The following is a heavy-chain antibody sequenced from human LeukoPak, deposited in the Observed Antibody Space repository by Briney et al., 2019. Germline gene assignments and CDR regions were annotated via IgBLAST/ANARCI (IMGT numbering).Heavy chain of an antibody. CDR2: INHSGST. D-gene: IGHD5-18*01. J-gene: IGHJ4*02. Sequence: SETLSLTCTVSGDSISSYYCSWIRQPPGKGLEWIGEINHSGSTNYNPSLKSRVTISVDTSKNQFSLKLSSVTAADTAVYYCARGTAMVIPFDYWGQGTLVTVSS. V-gene: IGHV4-34*01. CDR3: ARGTAMVIPFDY. CDR1: GDSISSYY.